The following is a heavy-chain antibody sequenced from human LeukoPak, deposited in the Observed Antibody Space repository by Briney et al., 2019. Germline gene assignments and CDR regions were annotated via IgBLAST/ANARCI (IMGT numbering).Heavy chain of an antibody. CDR1: GFTFSTYG. V-gene: IGHV3-30*02. D-gene: IGHD3-10*01. J-gene: IGHJ3*02. CDR3: AKEGDYYGSGSHCDAFDM. CDR2: IRYVGINK. Sequence: PGRSLRLSCAASGFTFSTYGMHWVRQALGKGLEWVSFIRYVGINKYYADSVKGRFTISRDNSKNTLYLQMNSLRPEDTALYYCAKEGDYYGSGSHCDAFDMWGQGTMVTVSS.